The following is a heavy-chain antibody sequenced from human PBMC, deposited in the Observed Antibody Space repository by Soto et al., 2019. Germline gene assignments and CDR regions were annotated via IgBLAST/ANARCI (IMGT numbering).Heavy chain of an antibody. CDR3: ARGRRYYYDSSGYYRGYYYYYGMDV. V-gene: IGHV4-34*01. CDR2: INHSGST. CDR1: GGSFSGYY. J-gene: IGHJ6*02. D-gene: IGHD3-22*01. Sequence: ETLSLTCAVYGGSFSGYYWSWIRQPPGKGLEWIGEINHSGSTNYNPSLKSRVTISVDTSKNQFSLKLSSVTAADTAVYYCARGRRYYYDSSGYYRGYYYYYGMDVWGQGTTVTVSS.